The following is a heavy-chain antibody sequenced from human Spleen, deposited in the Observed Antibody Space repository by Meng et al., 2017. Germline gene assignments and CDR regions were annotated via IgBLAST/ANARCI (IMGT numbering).Heavy chain of an antibody. V-gene: IGHV1-69*06. Sequence: SVKVSCKPSGYNFPDYYIHWVRRAPGQGLEWMGGIIPIFGTANYAQKFQGRVTITADKSTSTAYMELSSLRSEDTAVYYCARSGSNYYGSGSPWYFDLWGRGTLVTVSS. CDR1: GYNFPDYY. J-gene: IGHJ2*01. CDR2: IIPIFGTA. D-gene: IGHD3-10*01. CDR3: ARSGSNYYGSGSPWYFDL.